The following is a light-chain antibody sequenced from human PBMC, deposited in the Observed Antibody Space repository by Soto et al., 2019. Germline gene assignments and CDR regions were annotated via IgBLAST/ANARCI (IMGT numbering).Light chain of an antibody. J-gene: IGLJ2*01. CDR3: SSYAGSNNVV. V-gene: IGLV2-8*01. CDR2: EVS. Sequence: QSALTQPPSASGSPGQSVTIFCTGTSSDVGVYNYVSWYQQHPGKAPKLLIYEVSKRPSGVPDRFSGSKSGNTASLTVSGLQAEDEADFYCSSYAGSNNVVFGGGTKLTVL. CDR1: SSDVGVYNY.